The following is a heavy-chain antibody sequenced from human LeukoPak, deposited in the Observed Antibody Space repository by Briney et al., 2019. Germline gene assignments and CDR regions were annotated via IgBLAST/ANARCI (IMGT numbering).Heavy chain of an antibody. Sequence: WGSLRLSCAASGFTFSNYWMYWVRQAPGKGPVWVSRIHNDGTGTSYADSVKGRVTISRDNAKNTLYLQMNSLRAEDTAVYYCARRGDGYNNGMDVWGQGTTVTVSS. CDR3: ARRGDGYNNGMDV. D-gene: IGHD5-24*01. V-gene: IGHV3-74*01. CDR2: IHNDGTGT. CDR1: GFTFSNYW. J-gene: IGHJ6*02.